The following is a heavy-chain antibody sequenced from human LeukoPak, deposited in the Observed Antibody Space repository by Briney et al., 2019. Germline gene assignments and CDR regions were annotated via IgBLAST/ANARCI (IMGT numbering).Heavy chain of an antibody. CDR2: IIASGGST. Sequence: GRSLRLSCAASGFTFSTYPMAWVRQAPGRGLEWVSLIIASGGSTFYADSVKGRFTVSRDNSKNTLYLQMNSLRVDDTAVYYCARERLTTTAFDYWGQGTLVTVSS. D-gene: IGHD1-14*01. V-gene: IGHV3-23*01. J-gene: IGHJ4*02. CDR1: GFTFSTYP. CDR3: ARERLTTTAFDY.